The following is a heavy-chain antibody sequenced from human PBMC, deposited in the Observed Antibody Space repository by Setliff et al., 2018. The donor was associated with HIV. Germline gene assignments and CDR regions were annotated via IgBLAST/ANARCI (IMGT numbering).Heavy chain of an antibody. J-gene: IGHJ4*02. Sequence: SETLSLTCTVSGGSMSSYYWSWIRQPPGKGLEWIGSIYYSGSTYYNPSLKSRVTISVDTSKNQFPLNLSPVTVADTAVYYCARHISAFWCNYQTPFDYWGQGTPVTVSS. CDR2: IYYSGST. CDR1: GGSMSSYY. D-gene: IGHD2-8*01. V-gene: IGHV4-39*01. CDR3: ARHISAFWCNYQTPFDY.